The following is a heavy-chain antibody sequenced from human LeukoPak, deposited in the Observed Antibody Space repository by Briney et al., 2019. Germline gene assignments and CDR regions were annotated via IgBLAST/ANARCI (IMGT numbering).Heavy chain of an antibody. D-gene: IGHD6-19*01. V-gene: IGHV3-13*01. Sequence: GSLRLSCAASGFTFSSYDMHWVRQGTGKGLEWVSGIDTAGDTYYPASVKGRFTISRENAMNSLYLQMNSLTAGDTAVYYCARGSVAGDHVSDIWGQGTMVTVSS. CDR3: ARGSVAGDHVSDI. CDR1: GFTFSSYD. CDR2: IDTAGDT. J-gene: IGHJ3*02.